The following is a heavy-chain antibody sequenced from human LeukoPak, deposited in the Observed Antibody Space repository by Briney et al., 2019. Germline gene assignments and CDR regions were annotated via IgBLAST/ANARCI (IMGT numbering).Heavy chain of an antibody. CDR2: INASNGNT. V-gene: IGHV1-18*01. Sequence: SLSLSCMAAGFTFTIYAITCARNHPGKGLAWLASINASNGNTDYAHTFRCIITITRHTSTNTAYMELRSLRSDDTAVFYCTKHAGQSCSGGRCYATGHDFSGQGTLVTVPS. CDR3: TKHAGQSCSGGRCYATGHDF. J-gene: IGHJ4*02. D-gene: IGHD2-15*01. CDR1: GFTFTIYA.